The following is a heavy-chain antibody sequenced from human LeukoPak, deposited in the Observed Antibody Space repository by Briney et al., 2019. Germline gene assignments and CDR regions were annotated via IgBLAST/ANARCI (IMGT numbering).Heavy chain of an antibody. CDR3: AKGNSSSGGFDY. Sequence: GGSLRLSYAASGFTFRSYGMHWVRQAPGKGLEWVAVISYDGSNKYYADSVKGRFTISRDNSKNTLYLQMNSLRAEDTAVYYCAKGNSSSGGFDYWGQGTLVTVSS. CDR1: GFTFRSYG. CDR2: ISYDGSNK. J-gene: IGHJ4*02. V-gene: IGHV3-30*18. D-gene: IGHD6-6*01.